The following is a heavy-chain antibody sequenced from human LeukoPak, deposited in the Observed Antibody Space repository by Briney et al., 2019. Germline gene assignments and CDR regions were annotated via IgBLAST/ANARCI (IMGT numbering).Heavy chain of an antibody. Sequence: PGGSLRLSCAASGFTFSNYAMSWARQAPGKGLEWVSAITGSGGNTYYADSVKGRFTISRDNSKNTLYLQMNSLRAEDTAVYYCAKWGDYDVLTGYYVSDYWGQGTLVTVSS. CDR3: AKWGDYDVLTGYYVSDY. CDR1: GFTFSNYA. CDR2: ITGSGGNT. J-gene: IGHJ4*02. V-gene: IGHV3-23*01. D-gene: IGHD3-9*01.